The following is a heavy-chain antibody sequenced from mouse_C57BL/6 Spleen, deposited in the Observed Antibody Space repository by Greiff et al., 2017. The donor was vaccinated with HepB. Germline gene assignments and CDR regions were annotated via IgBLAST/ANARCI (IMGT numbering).Heavy chain of an antibody. J-gene: IGHJ2*01. Sequence: VQLQQSGPELVKPGASVKISCKASGYAFSSSWMNWVKQRPGKSLEWIGLVYPYNGGTSYNQKFKGKATLTVDTSSSTAYMELNSLTSEDSAVYYCAREGDGYWGQGTTLTVSS. D-gene: IGHD3-3*01. CDR2: VYPYNGGT. CDR1: GYAFSSSW. CDR3: AREGDGY. V-gene: IGHV1-36*01.